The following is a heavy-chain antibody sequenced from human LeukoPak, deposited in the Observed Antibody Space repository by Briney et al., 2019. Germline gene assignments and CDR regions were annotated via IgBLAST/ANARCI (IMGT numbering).Heavy chain of an antibody. CDR3: AKDKIKVDTAMVFDY. Sequence: PGGSLRLSCAASGFTFSSYAMSWVRQAPGKGLEWVSAVSGSGGSTYYADSVKGRFTISRDNSKNTLYLQMNSLRAEDTAVYYCAKDKIKVDTAMVFDYWGQGTLVTVSS. CDR1: GFTFSSYA. J-gene: IGHJ4*02. V-gene: IGHV3-23*01. D-gene: IGHD5-18*01. CDR2: VSGSGGST.